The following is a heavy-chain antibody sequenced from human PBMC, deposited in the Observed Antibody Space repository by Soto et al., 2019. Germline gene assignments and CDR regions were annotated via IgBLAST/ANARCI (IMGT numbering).Heavy chain of an antibody. V-gene: IGHV4-61*01. D-gene: IGHD2-15*01. J-gene: IGHJ5*02. Sequence: SETLSLTCTVSGGSVSSSSYYWSWIRQPPGKGLEWIGYIYYSGSTNYNPSLKSRVTISVDTSKNQFSLKLSSVTAADTAVYYCARAKLSGYCSGGSCYQVRPNWFDPWGQGTLVTVSS. CDR3: ARAKLSGYCSGGSCYQVRPNWFDP. CDR1: GGSVSSSSYY. CDR2: IYYSGST.